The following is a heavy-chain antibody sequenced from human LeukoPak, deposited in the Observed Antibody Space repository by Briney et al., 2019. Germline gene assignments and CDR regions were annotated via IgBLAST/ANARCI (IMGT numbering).Heavy chain of an antibody. CDR2: IYAGGKT. CDR3: ARGGWYYFDY. Sequence: SETLSLTCTVSGDSISTGGYFWSWIRQPAGKGLERIGRIYAGGKTNYNPSLKSRVTISVDTSKNQFSLKLSSVTAADTAVYYCARGGWYYFDYCGQGTQVTVSS. J-gene: IGHJ4*02. CDR1: GDSISTGGYF. D-gene: IGHD6-19*01. V-gene: IGHV4-61*02.